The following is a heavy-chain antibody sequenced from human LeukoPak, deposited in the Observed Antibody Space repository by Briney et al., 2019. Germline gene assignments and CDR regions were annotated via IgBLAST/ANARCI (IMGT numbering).Heavy chain of an antibody. V-gene: IGHV4-39*01. CDR1: GGSISSSYYY. D-gene: IGHD1-7*01. Sequence: PSETLSLTCTVSGGSISSSYYYWGWIRQPPGKGLEWIGTMFYSGSTYYNTSLKSRVTISVDTSKNQFSPKLSSATAAGTAVYYCARGTGTTGDFDSWGQGTLVTVSS. J-gene: IGHJ4*02. CDR3: ARGTGTTGDFDS. CDR2: MFYSGST.